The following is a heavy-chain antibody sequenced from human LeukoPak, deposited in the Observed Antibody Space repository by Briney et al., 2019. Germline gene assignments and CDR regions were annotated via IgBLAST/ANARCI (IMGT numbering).Heavy chain of an antibody. D-gene: IGHD1-7*01. Sequence: SQTLSLTCTVSGGSISSGDYYWGWLRQPRGKGLEWIGYIYYSGSTYYNPSLKSRVTISVDTSKNQFSLKLSSVTAADTAVYYCARDIAGTTWGWFDPWGQGTLVTVSS. CDR1: GGSISSGDYY. CDR3: ARDIAGTTWGWFDP. J-gene: IGHJ5*02. V-gene: IGHV4-30-4*01. CDR2: IYYSGST.